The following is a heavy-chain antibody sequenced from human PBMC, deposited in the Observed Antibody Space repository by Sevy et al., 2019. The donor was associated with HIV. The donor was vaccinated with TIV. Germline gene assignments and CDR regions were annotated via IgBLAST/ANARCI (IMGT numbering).Heavy chain of an antibody. CDR2: INHSGST. D-gene: IGHD2-15*01. V-gene: IGHV4-34*01. CDR3: ARRYEGDCSGGSCYWFDP. Sequence: SETLSLTCAVYGGSFSGYYWSWIRQPPGKGLEWIGEINHSGSTNYNPSLKSRVTISVDTSKNQFSLKLSSVTAADTAVYYCARRYEGDCSGGSCYWFDPCGQGTLVTVSS. CDR1: GGSFSGYY. J-gene: IGHJ5*02.